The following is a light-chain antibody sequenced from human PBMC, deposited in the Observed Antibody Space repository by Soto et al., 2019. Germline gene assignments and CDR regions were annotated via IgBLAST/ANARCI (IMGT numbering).Light chain of an antibody. Sequence: QSALTQPASVSGSPGQSITISGTGTSIDVGSYNFVSWYQEHPGKAPKVMIYEVYKRPSGVSNRFSGSKSGSTASLTISGLQVEDEADYYCCSYAGSSTYVFGTGTKLTVL. V-gene: IGLV2-23*02. CDR2: EVY. CDR1: SIDVGSYNF. J-gene: IGLJ1*01. CDR3: CSYAGSSTYV.